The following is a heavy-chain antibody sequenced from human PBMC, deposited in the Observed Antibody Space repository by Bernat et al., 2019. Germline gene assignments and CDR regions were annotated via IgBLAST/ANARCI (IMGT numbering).Heavy chain of an antibody. CDR3: VRGPLNDGDPSDY. J-gene: IGHJ4*02. CDR1: GFTFNTYG. V-gene: IGHV3-33*08. CDR2: IWFDGSNK. Sequence: QVQLVESGGGVVQPGRSLRLSCVASGFTFNTYGMHWVRQAPGKGLEWVAVIWFDGSNKYYADSVKGRFTISRDNSKNTLYLQMNSLGAEDTAVYYCVRGPLNDGDPSDYWGQGTLVTVSS. D-gene: IGHD4-17*01.